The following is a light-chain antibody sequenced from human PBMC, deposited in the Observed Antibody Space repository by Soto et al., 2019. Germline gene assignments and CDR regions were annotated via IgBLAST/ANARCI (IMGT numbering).Light chain of an antibody. CDR3: SSYTSSSTPRV. CDR1: SRDVGGYNY. J-gene: IGLJ1*01. Sequence: QRVRTQPASGSGAHLGARSISCTGTSRDVGGYNYFSWYQQHPGKAPKHMIYDVSNRPSGVSNRFSGSKSGNTASLTISGLQAEDEADYYCSSYTSSSTPRVFGTGTKVTVL. V-gene: IGLV2-14*01. CDR2: DVS.